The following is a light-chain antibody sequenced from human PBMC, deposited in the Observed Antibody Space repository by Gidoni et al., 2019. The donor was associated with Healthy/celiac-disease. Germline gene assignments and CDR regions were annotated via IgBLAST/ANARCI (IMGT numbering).Light chain of an antibody. J-gene: IGKJ2*01. CDR2: GAS. CDR3: QQYGSSPYT. Sequence: IVFTQSPGPLSLSPGERATLSCRASQSVSSSYLAWHQQKPGQAPRLLIYGASSRATGIPDRFSGSGSGTDFTLTISRLEPEDFAVYYCQQYGSSPYTFXQXTKLEIK. V-gene: IGKV3-20*01. CDR1: QSVSSSY.